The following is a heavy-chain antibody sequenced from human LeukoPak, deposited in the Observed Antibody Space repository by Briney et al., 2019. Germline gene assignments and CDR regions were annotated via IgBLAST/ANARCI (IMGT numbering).Heavy chain of an antibody. Sequence: GGSLRLSCAGSGFTFSSYAMSWVRQAPGKGLEWVSYISTSGSTIYYADSVKGRFTISRDNAKNSLYLQMNSLRDEDTAVYYCARSFDGAGADWGQGTLVTVSS. CDR1: GFTFSSYA. V-gene: IGHV3-48*02. D-gene: IGHD3-9*01. CDR3: ARSFDGAGAD. CDR2: ISTSGSTI. J-gene: IGHJ4*02.